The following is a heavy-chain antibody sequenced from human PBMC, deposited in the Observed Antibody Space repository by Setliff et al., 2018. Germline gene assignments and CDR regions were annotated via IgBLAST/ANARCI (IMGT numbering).Heavy chain of an antibody. V-gene: IGHV1-2*06. CDR2: VNPKNGGI. CDR1: GYSFIDYY. J-gene: IGHJ3*02. D-gene: IGHD3-10*01. Sequence: WASVKVSCKASGYSFIDYYIHWVRQAPGQGPEWMGRVNPKNGGILYSQKFEGRVSMTGDRTISTVYMDLRSLTFDDTAVYYCARPRSNYNRGAFSIWGQGTMVTVSS. CDR3: ARPRSNYNRGAFSI.